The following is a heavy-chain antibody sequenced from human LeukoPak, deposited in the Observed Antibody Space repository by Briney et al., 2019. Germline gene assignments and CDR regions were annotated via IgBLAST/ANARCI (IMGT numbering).Heavy chain of an antibody. Sequence: ASVKASCKASGYFFRDYYMHWVRQAPGQGLEWMGFINPSSGDSNYAQKFQGRVTMTTDTSISTAYLELNRLRTDDTAIYFCARDVHDYGGNSGFDYWGQGSLVIVSS. CDR3: ARDVHDYGGNSGFDY. D-gene: IGHD4-23*01. CDR2: INPSSGDS. V-gene: IGHV1-2*02. CDR1: GYFFRDYY. J-gene: IGHJ4*01.